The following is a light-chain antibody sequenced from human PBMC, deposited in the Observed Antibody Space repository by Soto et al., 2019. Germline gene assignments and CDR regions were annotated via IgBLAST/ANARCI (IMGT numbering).Light chain of an antibody. CDR3: QSYDNSLSGSYV. Sequence: QAVVTQPPSVSGAPGQRVTISCTGSSSSIGAGYDVHWYQQLPGTAPKLLIYGNSHRPSGVPDRFSGSKSGASASLAITGLQAEDEADYYCQSYDNSLSGSYVFGTGTKVTVL. J-gene: IGLJ1*01. CDR2: GNS. CDR1: SSSIGAGYD. V-gene: IGLV1-40*01.